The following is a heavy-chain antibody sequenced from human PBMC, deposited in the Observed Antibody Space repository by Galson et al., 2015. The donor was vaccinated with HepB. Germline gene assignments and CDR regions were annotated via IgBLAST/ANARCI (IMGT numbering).Heavy chain of an antibody. J-gene: IGHJ4*02. D-gene: IGHD1-1*01. V-gene: IGHV3-30-3*01. Sequence: SLRLSCAASGFTFSDYAVHWVRQAPGEGLEWVAAISHNGYHIHYADSVEGRFTISRDNSRNTLYVQMNNLRVEDSCLYYCARSRPLERRFDSWGQGILVTVSS. CDR1: GFTFSDYA. CDR3: ARSRPLERRFDS. CDR2: ISHNGYHI.